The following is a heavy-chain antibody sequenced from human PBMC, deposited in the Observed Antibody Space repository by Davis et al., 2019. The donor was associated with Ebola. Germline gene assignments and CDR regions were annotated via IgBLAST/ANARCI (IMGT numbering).Heavy chain of an antibody. D-gene: IGHD3-3*01. CDR3: AREYYDFWSGYYVHDAFDI. J-gene: IGHJ3*02. CDR2: ISSSSSTI. Sequence: PGGSLRLSCAASGFTFSSYSMNWVRQAPGKGLEWVSSISSSSSTIYYADSVKGRFTISRDNAKNSLYLQMNSLRDEDTAVYYCAREYYDFWSGYYVHDAFDIWGQGTMVTVSS. CDR1: GFTFSSYS. V-gene: IGHV3-48*02.